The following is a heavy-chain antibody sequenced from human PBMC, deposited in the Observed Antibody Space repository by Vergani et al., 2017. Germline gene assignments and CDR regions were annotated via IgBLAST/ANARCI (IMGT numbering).Heavy chain of an antibody. V-gene: IGHV3-30-3*01. CDR3: AKGGPDLGSGGLYFCFHY. D-gene: IGHD3-10*01. Sequence: QVQLVESGGGVVQPGRSLRLSCTVSGITFSDYAFHWVRQAPGEGLEWVAVISYDGSNKYYADSVRGRFTISRDDSKNTLYLQMNSLTTEDTAMYYCAKGGPDLGSGGLYFCFHYWGQGTRVTVSS. J-gene: IGHJ4*02. CDR2: ISYDGSNK. CDR1: GITFSDYA.